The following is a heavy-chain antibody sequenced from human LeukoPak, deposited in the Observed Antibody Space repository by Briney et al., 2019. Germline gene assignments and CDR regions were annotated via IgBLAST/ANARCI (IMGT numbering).Heavy chain of an antibody. CDR1: GGSISSSSYY. CDR3: ASIIAARQWYFDY. J-gene: IGHJ4*02. Sequence: SETLSLTCTVSGGSISSSSYYWGWIRQPPGKGLEWIGSIYYSGSTYYNPSLKSRVTISVDTSKNQFSLKLSSVTAADTAVYYCASIIAARQWYFDYRGQGTLVTVSS. D-gene: IGHD6-6*01. V-gene: IGHV4-39*01. CDR2: IYYSGST.